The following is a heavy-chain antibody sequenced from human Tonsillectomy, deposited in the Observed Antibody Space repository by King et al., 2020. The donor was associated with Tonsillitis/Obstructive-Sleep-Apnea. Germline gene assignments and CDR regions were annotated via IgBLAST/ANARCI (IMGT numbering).Heavy chain of an antibody. Sequence: VQLVESGGGLVQPGGSLRLSCAASGFTFSSYAMSWVRQAPGKGLGWVSAISGSGGSTYYADSVEGRFTISRDNSKNTRYLQMNSRRAEDTAVYYCANAVGVRFLVLLSYYYYYYMDVWGKGTTVTVSS. CDR1: GFTFSSYA. J-gene: IGHJ6*03. CDR3: ANAVGVRFLVLLSYYYYYYMDV. D-gene: IGHD3-3*01. CDR2: ISGSGGST. V-gene: IGHV3-23*04.